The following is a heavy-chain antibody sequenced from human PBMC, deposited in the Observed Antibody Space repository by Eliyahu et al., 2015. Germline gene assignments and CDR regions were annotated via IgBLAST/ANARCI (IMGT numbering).Heavy chain of an antibody. CDR1: GFSLSXSGMC. Sequence: QVTLRESGPALVKPTQTLTLTCTFXGFSLSXSGMCVSWIRQPPGKALEGLALIDWDDDKYYSTSLKTRLTISKDTSKNQVVLTMTNMDPVDTATYYCARQRDGYNWYYFDYWGQGTLVTVSS. CDR3: ARQRDGYNWYYFDY. J-gene: IGHJ4*02. V-gene: IGHV2-70*01. D-gene: IGHD5-24*01. CDR2: IDWDDDK.